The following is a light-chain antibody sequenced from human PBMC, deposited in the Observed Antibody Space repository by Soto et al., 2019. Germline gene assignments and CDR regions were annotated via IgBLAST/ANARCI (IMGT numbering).Light chain of an antibody. V-gene: IGKV1-12*01. J-gene: IGKJ4*01. CDR2: RAS. CDR1: QGITSW. CDR3: QQTTTFPLT. Sequence: DLQMTQSPSSVSASVGDRVTITCRASQGITSWLAWYQQKPGKAPKLLIYRASNLQSGVPSRFSGSGSGTDFTLTISGLQPVDFATYYCQQTTTFPLTFGGGTKVEIK.